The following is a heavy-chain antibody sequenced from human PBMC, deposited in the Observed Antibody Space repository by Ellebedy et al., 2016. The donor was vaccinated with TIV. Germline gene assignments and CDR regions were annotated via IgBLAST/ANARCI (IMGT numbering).Heavy chain of an antibody. Sequence: GESLKISCAASGFSFSTSWMYWVRQVPGKGLVWVSRIKSDGSSTRYADSVRGRFTISRDNAENTLYLQMDSLGAEDTAVYYCVRDGDHWDFDFWGQGTLVTVSS. CDR1: GFSFSTSW. CDR3: VRDGDHWDFDF. V-gene: IGHV3-74*01. J-gene: IGHJ4*02. D-gene: IGHD7-27*01. CDR2: IKSDGSST.